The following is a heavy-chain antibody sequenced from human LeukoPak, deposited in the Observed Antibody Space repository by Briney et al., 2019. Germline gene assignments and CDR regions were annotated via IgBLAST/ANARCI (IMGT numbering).Heavy chain of an antibody. CDR2: ISAYNGNT. J-gene: IGHJ6*03. CDR1: SYTFTNYA. Sequence: GASVKVSCKASSYTFTNYAFTWVRQAPGQGLEWMGWISAYNGNTNYAQKLQGRVTMTTDTSTSTAYMELRSLRSDDTAVYYCARDLWMGDYYYYYYMDVWGKGTTVTISS. D-gene: IGHD2-21*02. CDR3: ARDLWMGDYYYYYYMDV. V-gene: IGHV1-18*01.